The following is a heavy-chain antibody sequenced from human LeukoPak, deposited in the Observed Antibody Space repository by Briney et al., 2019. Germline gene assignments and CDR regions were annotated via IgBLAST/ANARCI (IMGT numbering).Heavy chain of an antibody. J-gene: IGHJ6*02. Sequence: SVKVSCKASGGTFSSYAISWVRQAPGQGLEWMGRIIPIFGIANYAQKFRGRVTITADKSTSTAYMELSSLRSEDTAVYYCARDPERSGYYRDYYYYGMDVWGQGTTVTVSS. CDR1: GGTFSSYA. CDR3: ARDPERSGYYRDYYYYGMDV. V-gene: IGHV1-69*04. CDR2: IIPIFGIA. D-gene: IGHD3-3*01.